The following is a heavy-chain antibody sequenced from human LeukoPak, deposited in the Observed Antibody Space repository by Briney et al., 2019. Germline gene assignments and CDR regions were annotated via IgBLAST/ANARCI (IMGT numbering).Heavy chain of an antibody. Sequence: GGSLRLSCAASGFPFSSYGMHWVRQAPGKGLEWVAFIPYDGSDKFYADSVKGRFTISRDNAKNSLYLQMNSLRAEDTAVYYCAELGITMIGGVWGKGTTVTISS. CDR1: GFPFSSYG. CDR3: AELGITMIGGV. J-gene: IGHJ6*04. CDR2: IPYDGSDK. V-gene: IGHV3-30*02. D-gene: IGHD3-10*02.